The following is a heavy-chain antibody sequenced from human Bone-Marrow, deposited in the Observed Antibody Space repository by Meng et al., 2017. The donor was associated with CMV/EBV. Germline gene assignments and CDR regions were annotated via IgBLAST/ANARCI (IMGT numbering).Heavy chain of an antibody. CDR1: GYSFTIND. CDR2: VNTKRGHT. V-gene: IGHV1-8*02. CDR3: AREGGFLLYGLDV. Sequence: ASVKVSCKASGYSFTINDINWVRQAPGQGLEWMGWVNTKRGHTRYAQKFQGRLSITRDTSMTTAYMELTNVRSDDTAVYYCAREGGFLLYGLDVWGQGTTVTVSS. D-gene: IGHD6-25*01. J-gene: IGHJ6*02.